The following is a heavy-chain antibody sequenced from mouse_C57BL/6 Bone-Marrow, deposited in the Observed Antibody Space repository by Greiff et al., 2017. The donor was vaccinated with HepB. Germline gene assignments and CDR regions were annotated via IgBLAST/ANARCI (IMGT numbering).Heavy chain of an antibody. J-gene: IGHJ3*01. CDR3: TRGSGRGFAY. CDR1: GFTFSSYA. D-gene: IGHD1-1*01. V-gene: IGHV5-9-1*02. CDR2: ISSGGDYI. Sequence: EVKVEESGEGLVKPGGSLKLSCAASGFTFSSYAMSWVRQTPEKRLEWVAYISSGGDYIYYADTVKGRFTISRDNARNTLYLQMSSLKSEDTAMYYCTRGSGRGFAYWGQGTLVTVSA.